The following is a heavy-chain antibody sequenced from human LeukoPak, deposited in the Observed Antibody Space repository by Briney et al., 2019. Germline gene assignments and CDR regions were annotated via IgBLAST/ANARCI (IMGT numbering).Heavy chain of an antibody. CDR1: GGSISSSSYY. Sequence: PSETLSLTCTVSGGSISSSSYYWGWIRQPPGKGLEWIGSIYYSGSTYYNPSLKSRVTISVDTSKNQFSLKLSSVTAADTAVYYCARDGRIAVAGTDAFDIWGQGTMVTVSS. D-gene: IGHD6-19*01. V-gene: IGHV4-39*07. CDR2: IYYSGST. CDR3: ARDGRIAVAGTDAFDI. J-gene: IGHJ3*02.